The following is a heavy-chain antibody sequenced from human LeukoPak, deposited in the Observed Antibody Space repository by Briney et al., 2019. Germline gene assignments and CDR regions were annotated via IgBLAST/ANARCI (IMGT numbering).Heavy chain of an antibody. V-gene: IGHV4-39*02. CDR2: IYYSGST. Sequence: SETLSLTCTVSGGSISGSSYYWGWIRQPPGKGLEWIGSIYYSGSTYYNPSLKSRVTISVDTSKNQFSLKLNSVTATDTAVYYCARAWREAAAFVYFHHWGQGTLVTVSS. CDR1: GGSISGSSYY. CDR3: ARAWREAAAFVYFHH. J-gene: IGHJ1*01. D-gene: IGHD6-13*01.